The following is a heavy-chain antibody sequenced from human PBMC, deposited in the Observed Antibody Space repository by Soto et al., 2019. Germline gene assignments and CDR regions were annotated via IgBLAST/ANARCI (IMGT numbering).Heavy chain of an antibody. J-gene: IGHJ3*02. D-gene: IGHD3-10*01. CDR1: GFTFSSYG. Sequence: QVQLVESGGGVVQPGRSLRLSCAASGFTFSSYGMHWVRQAPGKGLEWVAVIWYDGSNKYYADSVKGRFTISRDNSKNTLYLQMNSLRAEDTAVYYCASGYYGSGSYPGAFDIWGQGTIVTVSS. CDR3: ASGYYGSGSYPGAFDI. V-gene: IGHV3-33*01. CDR2: IWYDGSNK.